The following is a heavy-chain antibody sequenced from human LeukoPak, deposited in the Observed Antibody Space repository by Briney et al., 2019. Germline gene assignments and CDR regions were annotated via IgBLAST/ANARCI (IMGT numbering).Heavy chain of an antibody. CDR1: GGSISSYY. CDR3: ARESSYYDSSGYQSHFDF. V-gene: IGHV4-59*01. CDR2: IYYSGST. D-gene: IGHD3-22*01. Sequence: PSETLSLSSTVSGGSISSYYWSWIRQPPGKGLEWIGYIYYSGSTNYNPSLKSRVTISVDTSKNQFSLKLSSVTAADTAVYYCARESSYYDSSGYQSHFDFWGHGPLVSVSS. J-gene: IGHJ4*01.